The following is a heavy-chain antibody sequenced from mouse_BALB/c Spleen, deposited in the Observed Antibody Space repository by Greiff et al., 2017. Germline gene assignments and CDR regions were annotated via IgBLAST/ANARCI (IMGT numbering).Heavy chain of an antibody. CDR1: GYTFTSYW. V-gene: IGHV1S127*01. CDR2: IDPSDSYT. D-gene: IGHD4-1*01. CDR3: TRWTGYYFDY. J-gene: IGHJ2*01. Sequence: QVQLQQPGAELVKPGASVKMSCKASGYTFTSYWMHWVKQRPGQGLEWIGVIDPSDSYTSYNQKFKGKATLTVDTSSSTAYMQLSSLTSEDSAVYYCTRWTGYYFDYWGQGTTLTVSS.